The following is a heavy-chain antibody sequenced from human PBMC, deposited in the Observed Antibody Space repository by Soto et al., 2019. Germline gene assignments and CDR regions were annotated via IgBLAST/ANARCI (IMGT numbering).Heavy chain of an antibody. CDR3: AWAHLGIIVAPDY. Sequence: SVKVSCKASGGTFSSYAISWVRQAPGQGLEWMGGIIPIFGTANYAQKFQGRVTITADESTSTAYMELSSLRSKDTAVYYCAWAHLGIIVAPDYWGQRTLVTVSS. CDR1: GGTFSSYA. CDR2: IIPIFGTA. D-gene: IGHD3-22*01. V-gene: IGHV1-69*13. J-gene: IGHJ4*02.